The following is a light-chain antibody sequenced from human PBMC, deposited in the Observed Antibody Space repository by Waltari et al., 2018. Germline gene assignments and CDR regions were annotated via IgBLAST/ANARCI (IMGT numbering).Light chain of an antibody. CDR2: EAS. Sequence: EIVLTQSPATLSLSPGERATLSCRASQSIVIYLAWYQQKPGQAPRPLIDEASSRATGIPASFSGSGSGTDFTLTISSLEPEDFAVYYCQQRSKWPLTFGGGTKVEIK. CDR3: QQRSKWPLT. CDR1: QSIVIY. V-gene: IGKV3-11*01. J-gene: IGKJ4*01.